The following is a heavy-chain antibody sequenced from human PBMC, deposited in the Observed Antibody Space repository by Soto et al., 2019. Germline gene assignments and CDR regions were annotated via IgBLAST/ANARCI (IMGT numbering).Heavy chain of an antibody. V-gene: IGHV3-30*18. CDR3: AKDGTGRAAAGTDYYDGMDV. CDR2: ISYDGSNK. Sequence: GGSLRLSCAASGFTFSSYCMHCVRQAPGKGLEWVAVISYDGSNKYFADSVKGRFTISRDNSKNTLYLQMCSLRAEDTAVYYCAKDGTGRAAAGTDYYDGMDVWGQGTTVTVSS. J-gene: IGHJ6*02. CDR1: GFTFSSYC. D-gene: IGHD6-13*01.